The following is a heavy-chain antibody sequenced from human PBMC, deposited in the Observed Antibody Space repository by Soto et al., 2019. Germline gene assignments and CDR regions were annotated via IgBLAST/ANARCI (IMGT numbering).Heavy chain of an antibody. D-gene: IGHD6-19*01. J-gene: IGHJ4*02. Sequence: QVQLVESGGGVVQPGRSLRLSCAASGFTFSSYGMHWVRQAPGKGLEWVAVISYDGSNKYYADSVKGRFTISRDNSKNTLYLQMNSLRVEDTAVYYCAKGSGWYLVDYWGQGTLVTVSS. CDR1: GFTFSSYG. CDR2: ISYDGSNK. V-gene: IGHV3-30*18. CDR3: AKGSGWYLVDY.